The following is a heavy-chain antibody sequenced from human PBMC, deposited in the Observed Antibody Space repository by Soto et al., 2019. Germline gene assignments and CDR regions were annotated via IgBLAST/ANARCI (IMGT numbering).Heavy chain of an antibody. CDR3: ARMVFWSGCWYDP. Sequence: QVQLVQSGAEVKKPGASVKVSCKASGYTFTNYAIHWVRQAPGLGLEWMGWINGGKGNTEYPQKFQDRVTITRDTSASTAYMELTSLRFEDTAVYYCARMVFWSGCWYDPWGQGTLVTVSS. CDR1: GYTFTNYA. D-gene: IGHD3-10*01. J-gene: IGHJ5*02. V-gene: IGHV1-3*01. CDR2: INGGKGNT.